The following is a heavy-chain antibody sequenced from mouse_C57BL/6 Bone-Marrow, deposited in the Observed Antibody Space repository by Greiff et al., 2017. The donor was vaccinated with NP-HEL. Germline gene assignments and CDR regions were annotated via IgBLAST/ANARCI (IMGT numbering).Heavy chain of an antibody. CDR1: GFSLTSYG. D-gene: IGHD1-1*01. Sequence: VLLVESGPGLVQPSQCLSISCTVSGFSLTSYGVHWVRQSPGKGLEWLGVIWRGGSTDYTAAFLSRLGIITDNSKIKVFFKMNSLQADDTAIYYYAPQFITPCYYAMDYWGQGTSVTVSS. J-gene: IGHJ4*01. CDR2: IWRGGST. V-gene: IGHV2-5*01. CDR3: APQFITPCYYAMDY.